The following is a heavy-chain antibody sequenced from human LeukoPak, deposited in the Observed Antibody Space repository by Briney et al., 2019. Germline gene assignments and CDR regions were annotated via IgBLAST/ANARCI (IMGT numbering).Heavy chain of an antibody. CDR1: GFTFNTYG. CDR2: IHYDGPEK. Sequence: GRSLRLSCAASGFTFNTYGMHWVRQAPGKGLEWVAFIHYDGPEKYYGDSVKGRFTISRDNSKNTVYLQMNSLRAEDTAVYYCAKDVVGHQWVENYWGQGTLVTVSS. D-gene: IGHD2-2*01. CDR3: AKDVVGHQWVENY. J-gene: IGHJ4*02. V-gene: IGHV3-30*02.